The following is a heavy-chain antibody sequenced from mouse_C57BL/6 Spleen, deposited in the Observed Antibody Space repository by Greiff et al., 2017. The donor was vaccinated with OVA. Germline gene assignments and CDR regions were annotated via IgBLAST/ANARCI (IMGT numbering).Heavy chain of an antibody. V-gene: IGHV14-2*01. CDR3: DRGDYSSSYEVDY. D-gene: IGHD1-1*01. J-gene: IGHJ4*01. CDR1: GFNIKDYY. Sequence: VQLQQSGAELVKPGASVKLSCTASGFNIKDYYMHWVKQRTEQGLEWIGRIDPEDGETKYAPKFKGKATITADTSSNTAYLQLSSLTSEDTAVYYCDRGDYSSSYEVDYWGQGTSVTVSS. CDR2: IDPEDGET.